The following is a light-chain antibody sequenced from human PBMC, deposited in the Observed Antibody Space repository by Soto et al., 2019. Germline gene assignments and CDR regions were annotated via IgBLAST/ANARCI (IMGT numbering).Light chain of an antibody. V-gene: IGKV4-1*01. CDR3: QQYYTTPLT. J-gene: IGKJ4*01. CDR2: WAS. Sequence: DIVMTQSPDSLAVSLGERATINCKSSQSGLYSSNHQNYLAWYQQKPGQPPQLLIYWASTRESGVPDRFSGSGSGTYFTLTISSLQAEDVAVYYCQQYYTTPLTFGGGTKVEIK. CDR1: QSGLYSSNHQNY.